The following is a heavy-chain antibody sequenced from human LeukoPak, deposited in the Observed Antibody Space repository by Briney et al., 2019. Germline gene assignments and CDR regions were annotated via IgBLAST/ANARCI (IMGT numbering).Heavy chain of an antibody. CDR3: AREWRGSGSSD. J-gene: IGHJ4*02. D-gene: IGHD3-10*01. V-gene: IGHV3-48*03. Sequence: PGGSLRLSCAASGFTFSSYEMNWVRQAPGKGLEWVSYISSRGSTIYYADSVKGRFTISRDNAKNSLYLQMNSLRAEDTAVYYCAREWRGSGSSDWGQGTLVTVSS. CDR2: ISSRGSTI. CDR1: GFTFSSYE.